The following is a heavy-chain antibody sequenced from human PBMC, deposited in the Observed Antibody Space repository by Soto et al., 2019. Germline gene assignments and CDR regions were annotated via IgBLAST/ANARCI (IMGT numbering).Heavy chain of an antibody. Sequence: GVSLRLSCAASGFTFSSYWMHWVRQAPGKGLVWVSRINSDGSSTSYADSVKGRFTISRDNAKNTLYLQMNSLRAEDTAVYYCARDLVVATTHYYYYYMDVWGKGTTVTVSS. CDR1: GFTFSSYW. CDR2: INSDGSST. V-gene: IGHV3-74*01. J-gene: IGHJ6*03. CDR3: ARDLVVATTHYYYYYMDV. D-gene: IGHD5-12*01.